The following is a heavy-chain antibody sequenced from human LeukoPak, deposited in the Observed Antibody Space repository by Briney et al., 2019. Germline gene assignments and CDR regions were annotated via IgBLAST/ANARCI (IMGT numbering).Heavy chain of an antibody. CDR3: ARDRGSSGYYYYYYYMDV. CDR2: IVVGSGNT. CDR1: GFTFTSSA. J-gene: IGHJ6*03. V-gene: IGHV1-58*02. D-gene: IGHD6-6*01. Sequence: ASVKVSCKASGFTFTSSAMQWVRQARGQRLEWIGWIVVGSGNTNYAQKFQERVTITRDMSTSTAYMELSSLRSEDTAVYYCARDRGSSGYYYYYYYMDVWGKGTTVTVSS.